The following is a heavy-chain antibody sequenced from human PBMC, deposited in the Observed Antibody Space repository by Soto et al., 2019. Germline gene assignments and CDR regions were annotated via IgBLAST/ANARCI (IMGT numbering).Heavy chain of an antibody. J-gene: IGHJ4*02. CDR1: GDTFTSYA. CDR2: INAGNGNT. Sequence: ASVKVSCKASGDTFTSYAMHWVRQAPGQRLEWMGWINAGNGNTKYSQKFQGRVTITRDTSASTAYMELSSLRSEDTAVYYCASIYCSSTSCPIHYFDYWGQGTLVTVSS. D-gene: IGHD2-2*01. CDR3: ASIYCSSTSCPIHYFDY. V-gene: IGHV1-3*01.